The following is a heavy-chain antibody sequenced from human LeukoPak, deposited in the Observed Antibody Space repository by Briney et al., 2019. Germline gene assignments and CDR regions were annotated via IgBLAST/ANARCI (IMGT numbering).Heavy chain of an antibody. D-gene: IGHD2-15*01. CDR3: AREYSDAFDI. CDR2: LYYSGST. V-gene: IGHV4-59*01. Sequence: SETLSLTCSVSGDSISSYYWSWIRQPPGKGLEWIGSLYYSGSTNLNPSLKSRVTISVDTSKNQFSLNLTSVTAADTAVYYCAREYSDAFDIWGQGTMVTVSS. CDR1: GDSISSYY. J-gene: IGHJ3*02.